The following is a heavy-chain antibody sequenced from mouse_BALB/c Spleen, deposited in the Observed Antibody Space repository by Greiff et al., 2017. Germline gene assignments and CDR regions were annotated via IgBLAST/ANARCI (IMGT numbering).Heavy chain of an antibody. CDR3: TRDSNWDY. D-gene: IGHD4-1*01. CDR2: ISSGGSYT. Sequence: EVKVVESGGGLVKPGGSLKLSCAASGFTFSSYTMSWVRQTPEKRLEWVATISSGGSYTYYPDSVKGRFTISRDNAKNTLYLQMSSLKSEDTAMYYCTRDSNWDYWGQGTTLTVSS. J-gene: IGHJ2*01. V-gene: IGHV5-6-4*01. CDR1: GFTFSSYT.